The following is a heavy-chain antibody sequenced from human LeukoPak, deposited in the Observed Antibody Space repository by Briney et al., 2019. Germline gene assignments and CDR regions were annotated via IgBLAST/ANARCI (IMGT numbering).Heavy chain of an antibody. Sequence: ASVKVSCKASGNTFTSYDINWVRQATGQGLEWMGWMNPNSGNTGYAQKFQGRVTMTRNTSISTAYMELSSLRSEDAAVYYCARARRARTAGYYYMDVWGKGTTVTVSS. D-gene: IGHD2-2*01. CDR3: ARARRARTAGYYYMDV. CDR2: MNPNSGNT. V-gene: IGHV1-8*01. J-gene: IGHJ6*03. CDR1: GNTFTSYD.